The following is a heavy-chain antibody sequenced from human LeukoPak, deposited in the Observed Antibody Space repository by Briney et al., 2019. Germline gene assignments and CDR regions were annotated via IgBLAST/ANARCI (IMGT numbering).Heavy chain of an antibody. J-gene: IGHJ4*02. CDR2: MNPNSGNT. CDR3: ARVKRIAVAGILDY. CDR1: GYTFTSYG. D-gene: IGHD6-19*01. Sequence: GASVKVSCKASGYTFTSYGISWVRQATGQGLEWMGWMNPNSGNTGYAQKFQGRVTMTRNTSISTAYMELSSLRSEDTAVYYCARVKRIAVAGILDYWGQGTLVTVSS. V-gene: IGHV1-8*02.